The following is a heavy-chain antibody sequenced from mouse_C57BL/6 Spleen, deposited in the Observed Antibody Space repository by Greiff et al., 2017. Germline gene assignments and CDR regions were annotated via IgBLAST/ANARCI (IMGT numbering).Heavy chain of an antibody. CDR3: ARGNYGNPFAY. Sequence: QVQLQQPGAELVMPGASVKLSCKASGYTFTSYWMHWVKQRPGQGLEWIGEFDPSDIYTNYNKKFKGKSTLAVEKASSTAYMQLSSLASEDAAVYYCARGNYGNPFAYWGQGTLVTVSA. D-gene: IGHD2-1*01. V-gene: IGHV1-69*01. CDR2: FDPSDIYT. CDR1: GYTFTSYW. J-gene: IGHJ3*01.